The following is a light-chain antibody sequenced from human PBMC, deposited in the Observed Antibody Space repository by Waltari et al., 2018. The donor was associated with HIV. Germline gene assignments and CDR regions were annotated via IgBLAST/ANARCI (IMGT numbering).Light chain of an antibody. CDR3: LLYYGGRRPSWV. CDR1: TGPVSTSSY. V-gene: IGLV7-43*01. J-gene: IGLJ3*02. Sequence: VVTQEPSLTVSPGGTVTLTCTSNTGPVSTSSYPSWFQQRPGQAPRPLIFSSNKRHSCTPEHFSGSLRGDKAALTLSSVQPEDEADYYCLLYYGGRRPSWVFGGGTKLTVL. CDR2: SSN.